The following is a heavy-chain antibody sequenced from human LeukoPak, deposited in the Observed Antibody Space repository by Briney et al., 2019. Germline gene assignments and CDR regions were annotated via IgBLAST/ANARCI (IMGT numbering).Heavy chain of an antibody. Sequence: SETLSLTCAVYGGSFSGYYWSWIRQPPGKGLEWIGEINHSGSTNYNPSLKRGVTISVHTSKNQFSLKLSSVTAADTAVYYCARGVGALKGKINYWGQGTLVTVSS. J-gene: IGHJ4*02. CDR1: GGSFSGYY. D-gene: IGHD1-26*01. V-gene: IGHV4-34*01. CDR3: ARGVGALKGKINY. CDR2: INHSGST.